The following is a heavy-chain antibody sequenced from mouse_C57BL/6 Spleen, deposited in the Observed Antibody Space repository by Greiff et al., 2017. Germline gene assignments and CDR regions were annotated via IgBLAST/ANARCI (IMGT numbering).Heavy chain of an antibody. J-gene: IGHJ3*01. V-gene: IGHV14-4*01. CDR3: TTSAVTTG. Sequence: EVQLVESGAELVRPGASVKLSCTASGFNIKDDYMHWVKQRPEQGLEWIGWIDPENGDTEYASKFQGKATITADTSSNTAYLQLSSLTSEDTAVYYCTTSAVTTGWGQGTLVTVSA. D-gene: IGHD2-2*01. CDR1: GFNIKDDY. CDR2: IDPENGDT.